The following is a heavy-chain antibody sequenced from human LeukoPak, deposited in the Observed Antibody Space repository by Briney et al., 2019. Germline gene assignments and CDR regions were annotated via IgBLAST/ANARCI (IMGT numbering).Heavy chain of an antibody. Sequence: SETLSLTCTVSGGSISSSSYYWGWIRQPPGKGLEWIGSIYYSGSTYYNPSLKSRVTISVDTSKNQFSLKLSSVTAADTAVYYCAVLMTGSYYMDVWGNGTTVTVSS. CDR1: GGSISSSSYY. V-gene: IGHV4-39*01. J-gene: IGHJ6*03. CDR3: AVLMTGSYYMDV. D-gene: IGHD3-9*01. CDR2: IYYSGST.